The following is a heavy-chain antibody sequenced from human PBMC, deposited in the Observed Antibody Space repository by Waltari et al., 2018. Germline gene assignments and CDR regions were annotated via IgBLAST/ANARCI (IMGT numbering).Heavy chain of an antibody. V-gene: IGHV3-21*01. CDR2: ISSSSSYI. D-gene: IGHD6-13*01. CDR3: AGWRGYSSSWYEEGDAFDI. Sequence: EVQLVESGGGLVKPGGSLRLSCAASGFTFSSYSMNWVRQAPGKGLEWVSSISSSSSYIYYADSVKGRFTISRDNAKNSLYLQMNSLRAEDTAVYYCAGWRGYSSSWYEEGDAFDIWGQGTMVTVSS. J-gene: IGHJ3*02. CDR1: GFTFSSYS.